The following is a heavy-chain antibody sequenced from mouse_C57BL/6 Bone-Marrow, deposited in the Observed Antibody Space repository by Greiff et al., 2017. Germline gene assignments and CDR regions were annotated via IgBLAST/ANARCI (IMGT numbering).Heavy chain of an antibody. Sequence: EVQGVESGGDLVKPGGSLKLSCAASGFTFSSYGMSWVRQTPDKRLEWVATISSGGSYTYYPDSVKGRFTITRDSAKNTLYLQMSSLKSEDTAMYCCASFSHWYFDVWGTGTTVTVSS. CDR3: ASFSHWYFDV. J-gene: IGHJ1*03. V-gene: IGHV5-6*01. CDR2: ISSGGSYT. CDR1: GFTFSSYG.